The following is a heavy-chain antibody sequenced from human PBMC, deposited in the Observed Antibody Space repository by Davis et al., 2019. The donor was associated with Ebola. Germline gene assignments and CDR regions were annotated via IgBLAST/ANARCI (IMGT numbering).Heavy chain of an antibody. D-gene: IGHD6-19*01. Sequence: GGSLRLSCAASGFTFDDYAMTWVRQAPGKGLEWVSSISISSAFIYYADSVKGRFTVSRDNAKNSLSLQMNSLRAEDTAVYYCAGGESGWDASDIWGRGTMVTVSS. J-gene: IGHJ3*02. CDR3: AGGESGWDASDI. V-gene: IGHV3-21*01. CDR2: ISISSAFI. CDR1: GFTFDDYA.